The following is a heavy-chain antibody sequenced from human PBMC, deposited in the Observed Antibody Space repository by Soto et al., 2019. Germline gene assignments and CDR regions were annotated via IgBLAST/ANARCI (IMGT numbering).Heavy chain of an antibody. V-gene: IGHV3-23*01. CDR2: ISDTVDTT. Sequence: GGSLRLSCAASGFIFGAYAMAWVRQAPGKGLEWVAGISDTVDTTAYADSVKGRFTISRDKSKNTLYLQMNSLRVEDTAIYYCAKEQWLLGGEYFDSWGQGTLVTVSS. CDR3: AKEQWLLGGEYFDS. CDR1: GFIFGAYA. D-gene: IGHD6-19*01. J-gene: IGHJ4*02.